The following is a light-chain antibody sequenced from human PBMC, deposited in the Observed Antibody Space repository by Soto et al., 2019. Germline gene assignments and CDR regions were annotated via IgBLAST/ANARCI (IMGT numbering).Light chain of an antibody. Sequence: ALTQPPSASGSPGQSVTISCTGTSSDVGGYNYVSWYQQHPGKAPKLMIYEVSKRPSGVPDRFSGSKSGNTASLTVSGLQAEDEADYYCSSYAGSNNLGVFGGGTKVTVL. CDR1: SSDVGGYNY. J-gene: IGLJ2*01. V-gene: IGLV2-8*01. CDR3: SSYAGSNNLGV. CDR2: EVS.